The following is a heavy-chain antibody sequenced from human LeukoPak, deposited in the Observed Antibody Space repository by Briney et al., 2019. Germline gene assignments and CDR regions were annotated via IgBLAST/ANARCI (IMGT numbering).Heavy chain of an antibody. D-gene: IGHD3-10*01. J-gene: IGHJ6*02. CDR3: AKDRGSGIRRFYGMDV. CDR2: ISGSGGST. CDR1: GFTFSSYA. V-gene: IGHV3-23*01. Sequence: GGSLRLSCAASGFTFSSYAMSWVRQAPGKGLEWVSAISGSGGSTYYADSVKGRFTISRDNSKNTLYLQMNSLRAEDTAVYYCAKDRGSGIRRFYGMDVWGQGTTVTVSS.